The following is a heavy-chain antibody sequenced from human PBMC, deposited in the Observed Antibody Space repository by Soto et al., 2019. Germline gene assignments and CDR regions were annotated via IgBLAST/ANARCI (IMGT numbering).Heavy chain of an antibody. CDR3: ARDLRPEGSDPYYYYGMDV. D-gene: IGHD3-16*01. V-gene: IGHV1-69*13. CDR1: GGTFSSYA. Sequence: ASVKVSCKASGGTFSSYAISWVRQAPGQGLEWMGGIIPIFGTANYAQKFQGRVTITADESTSTAYMELSSLRSEDTAVYYCARDLRPEGSDPYYYYGMDVWGQGTTVTVSS. CDR2: IIPIFGTA. J-gene: IGHJ6*02.